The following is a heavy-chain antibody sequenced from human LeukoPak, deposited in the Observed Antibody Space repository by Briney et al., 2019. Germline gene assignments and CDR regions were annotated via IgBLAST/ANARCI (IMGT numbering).Heavy chain of an antibody. CDR3: AKPLTTAAGTGYYYYGMDV. CDR2: ISGSGGST. J-gene: IGHJ6*02. CDR1: GFTFSSYA. Sequence: GGSLRLSCAASGFTFSSYAMSWARQAPGKGLEWVSAISGSGGSTYYADSVKGRFTISRDNSKNTLYLQMNSLRAEDTAVYYCAKPLTTAAGTGYYYYGMDVWGQGTTVTVSS. V-gene: IGHV3-23*01. D-gene: IGHD6-13*01.